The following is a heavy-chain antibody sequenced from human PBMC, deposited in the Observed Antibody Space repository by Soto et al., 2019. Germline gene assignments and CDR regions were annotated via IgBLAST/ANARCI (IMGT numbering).Heavy chain of an antibody. J-gene: IGHJ3*02. V-gene: IGHV3-7*01. CDR1: GFTFSSYW. CDR2: IKQDGSEK. CDR3: ARDLGLGRPTVTSHMIRHSDAFDI. D-gene: IGHD4-17*01. Sequence: GGSLRLSCAASGFTFSSYWMSWVRQAPGKGLEWVANIKQDGSEKYYVDSVKGRFTISRDNAKNSLYLQMNSLRAEDTAVYYCARDLGLGRPTVTSHMIRHSDAFDIWGQGTMVTVSS.